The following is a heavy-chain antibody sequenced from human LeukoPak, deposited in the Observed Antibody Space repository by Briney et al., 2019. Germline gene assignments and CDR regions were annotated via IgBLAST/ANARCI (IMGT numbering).Heavy chain of an antibody. Sequence: AGGSLRLSCAASGFTFSSYSMNWVRQAPGKGLEWVSSISSSSSYIYYADSVKGRFTISRDNAKNSLYLQMNSLRAEDTALYYCERVDDISIFGVVIGWGQGALVTVSS. D-gene: IGHD3-3*01. CDR1: GFTFSSYS. CDR2: ISSSSSYI. J-gene: IGHJ4*02. CDR3: ERVDDISIFGVVIG. V-gene: IGHV3-21*04.